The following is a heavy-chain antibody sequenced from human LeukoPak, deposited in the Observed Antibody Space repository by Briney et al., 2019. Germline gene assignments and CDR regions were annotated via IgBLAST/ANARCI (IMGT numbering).Heavy chain of an antibody. D-gene: IGHD2-15*01. CDR2: ISSSGSTI. Sequence: GGSLRLSCAASGFTFSDYYMSWIRQAPGKGLEWVSYISSSGSTIYYADSVKGRFTISRDNAKNSLYLQMNSLRAEDTAVYYCARADIVVVVAATHWYFDLWGRGTLVTVSS. J-gene: IGHJ2*01. V-gene: IGHV3-11*01. CDR3: ARADIVVVVAATHWYFDL. CDR1: GFTFSDYY.